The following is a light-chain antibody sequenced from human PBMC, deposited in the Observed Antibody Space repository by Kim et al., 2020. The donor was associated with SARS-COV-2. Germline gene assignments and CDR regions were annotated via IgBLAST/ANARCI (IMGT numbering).Light chain of an antibody. J-gene: IGKJ1*01. Sequence: DIQMTQSPSTLSASVGDVVTITCRASQNINNWLAWYQQKPGKAPKLLIYEAIRLHTGVPSRFTGSGFGTEFTLTISSLQPDDFATYYCQQYNSYWTFGQGTKVDIK. CDR2: EAI. V-gene: IGKV1-5*03. CDR1: QNINNW. CDR3: QQYNSYWT.